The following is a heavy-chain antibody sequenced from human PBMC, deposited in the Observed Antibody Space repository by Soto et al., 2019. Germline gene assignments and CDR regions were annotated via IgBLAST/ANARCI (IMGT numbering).Heavy chain of an antibody. CDR1: GFTFSNYW. D-gene: IGHD2-8*01. CDR2: INSDGSGT. CDR3: SRYDEGYKMGY. V-gene: IGHV3-74*01. J-gene: IGHJ4*01. Sequence: EVQLVESGGGLVQPGGSLRLSCAASGFTFSNYWMDWVRQAPGKGLVWVSRINSDGSGTRYADSVTGRFTIFRDNAKNTLYLQMNSLRAEDTAVYYCSRYDEGYKMGYWGHGNLVTVSS.